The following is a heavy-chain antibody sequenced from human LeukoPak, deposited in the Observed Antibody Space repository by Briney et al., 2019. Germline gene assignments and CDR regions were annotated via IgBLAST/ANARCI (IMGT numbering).Heavy chain of an antibody. Sequence: GGSLRLSCAASGFTFDDYGMSWVRQAPGKGLEWVSGINWNGGSTGYADSVKGRFTISRDNAKNSLYLQMNSLRAEDTALYYCAKGIYYYDSSFDAFDIWGQGTMVTVSS. J-gene: IGHJ3*02. V-gene: IGHV3-20*04. CDR2: INWNGGST. CDR3: AKGIYYYDSSFDAFDI. D-gene: IGHD3-22*01. CDR1: GFTFDDYG.